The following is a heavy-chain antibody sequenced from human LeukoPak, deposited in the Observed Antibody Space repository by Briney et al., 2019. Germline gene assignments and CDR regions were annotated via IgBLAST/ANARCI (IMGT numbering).Heavy chain of an antibody. CDR2: INHSGST. CDR3: ARGSWPIDY. CDR1: GGSFSGYY. D-gene: IGHD5-12*01. Sequence: SETLSLTCAVYGGSFSGYYWSWIRQPPGKGPEWIGEINHSGSTNYNPSLKSRVTISVDTSKNQFSLKLSSVTAADTAVYYCARGSWPIDYWGQGTLVTVSS. J-gene: IGHJ4*02. V-gene: IGHV4-34*01.